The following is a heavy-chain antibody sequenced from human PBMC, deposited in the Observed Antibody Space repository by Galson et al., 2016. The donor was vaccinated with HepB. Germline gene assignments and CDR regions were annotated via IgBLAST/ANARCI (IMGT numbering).Heavy chain of an antibody. CDR1: GFTFSTYA. V-gene: IGHV3-30-3*01. J-gene: IGHJ6*02. CDR2: ISFDGSNK. CDR3: ARSKGYYYYAMDV. Sequence: SLRLSCAASGFTFSTYAMHWVRQAPGKGLEWVAGISFDGSNKYYADSVKGRFTISRDNSKNTLYLQMNSLRPEDTAVRYCARSKGYYYYAMDVWGQGTTVTVSS.